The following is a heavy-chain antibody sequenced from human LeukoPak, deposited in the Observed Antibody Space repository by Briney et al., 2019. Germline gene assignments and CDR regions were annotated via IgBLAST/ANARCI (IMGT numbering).Heavy chain of an antibody. CDR3: AKDLGYSYGWVDY. CDR1: GFAFNTYA. V-gene: IGHV3-23*01. Sequence: GGSLRLSCATSGFAFNTYAMGWVRQAPGKGLEWVSTISGNGAKTFSAGSVKGRFSISRDNSKNTLYLQMSSLRAEDTALYYCAKDLGYSYGWVDYWGQGLLVTVSS. D-gene: IGHD5-18*01. J-gene: IGHJ4*02. CDR2: ISGNGAKT.